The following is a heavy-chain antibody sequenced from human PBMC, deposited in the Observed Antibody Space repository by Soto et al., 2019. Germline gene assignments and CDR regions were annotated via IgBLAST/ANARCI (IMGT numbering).Heavy chain of an antibody. V-gene: IGHV3-30-3*01. CDR3: ARALMTTVTGNYFDY. CDR2: ISYDGSNK. J-gene: IGHJ4*02. CDR1: GFTFSSYA. Sequence: GGSLRLSCAASGFTFSSYAMHWVRQAPGKGLEWVAVISYDGSNKYYADSVKGRFTISRDNSKNTLYLQMNSLRAEDTAVYYCARALMTTVTGNYFDYWGQGTLVTV. D-gene: IGHD4-17*01.